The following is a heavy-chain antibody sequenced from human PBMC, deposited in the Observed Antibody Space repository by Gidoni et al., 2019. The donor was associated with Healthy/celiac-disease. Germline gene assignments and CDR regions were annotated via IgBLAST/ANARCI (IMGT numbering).Heavy chain of an antibody. CDR2: IYYSGST. J-gene: IGHJ5*01. Sequence: QVQLQESGPGLVKPSETLSLTCTVSAGSISSYYWSWIRQPPGKGLEWIGYIYYSGSTNYNPSLKSRVTISVDTSKNQFSLKLSSVTAADTAVYYCARDGYSSGRFDPWGQGTLVTVSS. D-gene: IGHD6-19*01. CDR1: AGSISSYY. V-gene: IGHV4-59*01. CDR3: ARDGYSSGRFDP.